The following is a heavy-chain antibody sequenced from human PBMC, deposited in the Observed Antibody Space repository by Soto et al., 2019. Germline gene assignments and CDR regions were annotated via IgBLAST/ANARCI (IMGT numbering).Heavy chain of an antibody. J-gene: IGHJ5*02. D-gene: IGHD3-3*01. CDR1: GFTFSIYT. CDR2: ITAASDTI. CDR3: ARHYTTSRVGAWFDP. V-gene: IGHV3-48*02. Sequence: EVQLVESGGGLAQPGGSLRLSCEAAGFTFSIYTTNWVRQAPGKGLEWVSYITAASDTIYYADSVKGRFTISRDNAKNSLYLQMNSLRDEDTAVYYCARHYTTSRVGAWFDPWGQGTLVTVSS.